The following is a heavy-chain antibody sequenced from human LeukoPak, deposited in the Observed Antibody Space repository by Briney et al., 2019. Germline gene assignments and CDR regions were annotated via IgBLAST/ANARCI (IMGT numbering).Heavy chain of an antibody. CDR1: GFTFSNYG. J-gene: IGHJ6*02. V-gene: IGHV3-30*18. D-gene: IGHD2-15*01. CDR2: ISYDESDK. CDR3: AKGVVAATNAAYYRMDV. Sequence: GGSLRLSCAASGFTFSNYGMHWLRQAPGKGLEGVAVISYDESDKYYADSVNGRFTISRDNSKPTLYLQMNSLRPEDTAVYYCAKGVVAATNAAYYRMDVWGQGNTVTVSS.